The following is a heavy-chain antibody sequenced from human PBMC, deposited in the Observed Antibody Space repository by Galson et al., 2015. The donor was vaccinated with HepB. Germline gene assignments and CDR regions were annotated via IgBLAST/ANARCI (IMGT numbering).Heavy chain of an antibody. D-gene: IGHD1-26*01. CDR3: ARGSRWELRWYFDY. V-gene: IGHV3-7*03. Sequence: SLRLSCAASGFTFSSYWMHWVRQAPGKGLEWVANIKQDGSEKYYVDSVKGRFTISRDNAKNSLYLQMNSLRAEDTAVYYCARGSRWELRWYFDYWGQGTLVTVSS. CDR2: IKQDGSEK. J-gene: IGHJ4*02. CDR1: GFTFSSYW.